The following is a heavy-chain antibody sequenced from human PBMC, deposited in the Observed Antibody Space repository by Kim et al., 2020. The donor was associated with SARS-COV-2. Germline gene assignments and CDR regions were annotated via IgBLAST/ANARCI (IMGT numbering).Heavy chain of an antibody. Sequence: GGSLRLSCAASGFTFSSYSMNWVRQAPGKGLEWVSSISSSGSYIYYADSVKGRFTISRDNAKNSLYLQMNSLRAEDTAVYYCAREEGFGELLSFDYWGQGTLVTVSS. V-gene: IGHV3-21*01. J-gene: IGHJ4*02. CDR1: GFTFSSYS. CDR2: ISSSGSYI. D-gene: IGHD3-10*01. CDR3: AREEGFGELLSFDY.